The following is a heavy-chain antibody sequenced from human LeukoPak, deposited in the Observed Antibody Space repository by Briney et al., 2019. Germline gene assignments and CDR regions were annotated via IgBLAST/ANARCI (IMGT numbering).Heavy chain of an antibody. CDR1: GFTFSSYG. CDR2: ISYDGSNK. D-gene: IGHD5-24*01. V-gene: IGHV3-30*03. Sequence: PGGSLRLSCAASGFTFSSYGIHWVRQAPGKGLEWVAGISYDGSNKFYADSAKGRFTISRDNSKNTLYLQMNSLRAEDTAVYYCAILQTLGGDGSKKDDAFDIWGQGTMVTVSP. J-gene: IGHJ3*02. CDR3: AILQTLGGDGSKKDDAFDI.